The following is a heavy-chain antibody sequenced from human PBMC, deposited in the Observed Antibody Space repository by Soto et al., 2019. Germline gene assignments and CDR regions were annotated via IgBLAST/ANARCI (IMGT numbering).Heavy chain of an antibody. CDR1: GFTFRSYA. Sequence: EVQLLESGGGLVQPGGSLRLSCAASGFTFRSYAMAWVRQAQGKGLEWVSGISEKGDTKNYADPVRGRFTISRDNSMNTLDLLMNSLRAEDTAVYYCVKDRATIFGVVWKYGMDVWGQGTTVYVSS. D-gene: IGHD3-3*01. J-gene: IGHJ6*02. CDR3: VKDRATIFGVVWKYGMDV. CDR2: ISEKGDTK. V-gene: IGHV3-23*01.